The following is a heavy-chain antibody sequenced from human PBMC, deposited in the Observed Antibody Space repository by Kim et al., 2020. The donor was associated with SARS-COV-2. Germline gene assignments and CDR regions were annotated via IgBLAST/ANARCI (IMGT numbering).Heavy chain of an antibody. CDR2: ISSSSSYI. CDR3: ATKPSVVVTAIY. Sequence: GGSLRLSCAASGFTFSSYSMNWVRQAPGKGLEWVSSISSSSSYIYYADSVKGRFTISRDNAKNSLYLQMNSLRAEDTAVYYCATKPSVVVTAIYWGQGTLVTVSS. V-gene: IGHV3-21*01. D-gene: IGHD2-21*02. CDR1: GFTFSSYS. J-gene: IGHJ4*02.